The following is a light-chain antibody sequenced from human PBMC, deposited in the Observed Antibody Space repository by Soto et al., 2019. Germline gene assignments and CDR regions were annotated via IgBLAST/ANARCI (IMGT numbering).Light chain of an antibody. CDR1: TSDVGSYNY. CDR3: TSYTSNNTWV. CDR2: EVA. J-gene: IGLJ3*02. Sequence: QSVLTQPASVSGSPGQSIAISCTGSTSDVGSYNYVSWYQHHPGKGPKFIIYEVANRPSWVSDRFSGSKSGNTASLTISGLQAEDEADYYCTSYTSNNTWVFGGGTKLTV. V-gene: IGLV2-14*01.